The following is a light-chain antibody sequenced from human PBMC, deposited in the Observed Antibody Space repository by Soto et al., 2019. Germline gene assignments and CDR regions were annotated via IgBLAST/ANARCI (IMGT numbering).Light chain of an antibody. CDR2: AVN. V-gene: IGLV2-8*01. CDR3: SSYAGSNTYV. J-gene: IGLJ1*01. Sequence: QAARTQPPSASGSPGQAVTISCTGTSSDVGGYKYVSWYQQYPGKAPKLMIYAVNKRPSGVPDRFSGSKSGNTASLTVSGLQAEDEADYYCSSYAGSNTYVFGTGTKV. CDR1: SSDVGGYKY.